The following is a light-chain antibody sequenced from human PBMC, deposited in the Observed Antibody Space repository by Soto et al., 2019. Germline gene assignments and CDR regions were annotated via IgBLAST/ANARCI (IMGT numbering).Light chain of an antibody. CDR3: QQYNSYWT. CDR2: KAS. V-gene: IGKV1-5*03. J-gene: IGKJ1*01. Sequence: DLQMPQSPSSLSASVGHRVTIICRASQSISSWLAWYQQKPGKAPKLLIYKASSLESGVPSGFSGSGSGTEFTLTISSLQPDDFATYYCQQYNSYWTFGQGTKVDIK. CDR1: QSISSW.